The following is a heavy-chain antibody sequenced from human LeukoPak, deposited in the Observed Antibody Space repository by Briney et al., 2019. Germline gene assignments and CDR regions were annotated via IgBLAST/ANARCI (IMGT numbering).Heavy chain of an antibody. CDR1: GYTFTGYY. CDR3: ARDGERVGAIYY. D-gene: IGHD1-26*01. J-gene: IGHJ4*02. V-gene: IGHV1-2*02. Sequence: APVKVSCKASGYTFTGYYMHWVRQAPGQGLEWMGWINPNSGGTNYAQKFQGRVTMTRDTSISTAYMELSRLRSDDTAVYYCARDGERVGAIYYWGQGTLVTVSS. CDR2: INPNSGGT.